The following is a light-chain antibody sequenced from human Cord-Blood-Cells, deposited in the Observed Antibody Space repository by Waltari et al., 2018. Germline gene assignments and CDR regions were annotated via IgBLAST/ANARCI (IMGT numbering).Light chain of an antibody. CDR1: QSISSY. CDR2: AAS. V-gene: IGKV1-39*01. Sequence: DIQMTQSPSSLSASVGDRVTITYQASQSISSYLNWYQQKPGKAPKLLIYAASSLQSGVPSRFSGSGSGTDFTLTISSLQPEDFATYYCQQSYSTPQSFGQGTKLEIK. CDR3: QQSYSTPQS. J-gene: IGKJ2*03.